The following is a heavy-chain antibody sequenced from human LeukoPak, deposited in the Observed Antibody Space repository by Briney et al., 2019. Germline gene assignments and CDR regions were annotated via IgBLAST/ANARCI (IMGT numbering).Heavy chain of an antibody. CDR3: ARDWSSGHRYYGMDV. J-gene: IGHJ6*02. CDR1: GFTFSSYG. V-gene: IGHV3-48*04. Sequence: GGSLRLSCAAPGFTFSSYGMNWVRQAPGEGLEWVSYISSSSSTIYYADSVRGRFTISRDNAKNSLYLQMNSLRAEDTAVYYCARDWSSGHRYYGMDVWGQGTTVTVSS. CDR2: ISSSSSTI. D-gene: IGHD6-19*01.